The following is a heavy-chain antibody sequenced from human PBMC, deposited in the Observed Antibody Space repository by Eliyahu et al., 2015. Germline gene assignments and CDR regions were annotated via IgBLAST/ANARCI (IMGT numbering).Heavy chain of an antibody. Sequence: QVQLQESGPGLVKPSETLSLTCTVSGGYISTYYWSWIRQPAGKGLEWIGRIYTSGSTDYNPSLKSRVTMSIDTSRNQFSLKLWSVTAADTAVYYCASTYSYSSSWYFDHWGQGTLGHRLL. CDR2: IYTSGST. CDR3: ASTYSYSSSWYFDH. V-gene: IGHV4-4*07. CDR1: GGYISTYY. J-gene: IGHJ4*02. D-gene: IGHD6-13*01.